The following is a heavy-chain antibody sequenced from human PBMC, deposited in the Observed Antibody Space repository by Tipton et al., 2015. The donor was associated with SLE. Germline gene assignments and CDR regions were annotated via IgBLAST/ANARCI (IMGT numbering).Heavy chain of an antibody. CDR1: GFTFSDYT. Sequence: LRLSCTASGFTFSDYTMDWVRQSPGKGLEWIGSTYHSGSTNYNPSLKGRVTISVDTSKNQFSLKLSSVTAADTAVYYCARGMGIAAGHYMDVWGKGTTVTVSS. CDR3: ARGMGIAAGHYMDV. D-gene: IGHD6-13*01. V-gene: IGHV4-38-2*02. CDR2: TYHSGST. J-gene: IGHJ6*03.